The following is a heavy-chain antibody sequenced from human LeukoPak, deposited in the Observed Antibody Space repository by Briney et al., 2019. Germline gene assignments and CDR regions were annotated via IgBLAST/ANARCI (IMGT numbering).Heavy chain of an antibody. Sequence: SETLSLTCTVSGGSISSYYWSWIRQPPGKGLEWIGYIYYSGSTNYNPSLKSRVTISVDTSKNQFSLKLSSVTAADTAVYYCATSSSPSRYYYYYMDVWGKGTTVTVSS. CDR2: IYYSGST. V-gene: IGHV4-59*01. J-gene: IGHJ6*03. D-gene: IGHD6-6*01. CDR1: GGSISSYY. CDR3: ATSSSPSRYYYYYMDV.